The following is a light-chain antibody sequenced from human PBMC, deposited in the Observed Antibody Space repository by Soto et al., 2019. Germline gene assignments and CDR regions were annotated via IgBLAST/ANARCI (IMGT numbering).Light chain of an antibody. Sequence: IQMTQSPSSLSASVGDRFTITGRASQGISTYLNWSQQKPGKAPKLLIYAASTLQSGVPSRFSGSGSGTDFTLTISCLQSEDFATYYCQQYYSYPRTFGQGTKVDIK. V-gene: IGKV1-8*01. CDR1: QGISTY. CDR2: AAS. J-gene: IGKJ1*01. CDR3: QQYYSYPRT.